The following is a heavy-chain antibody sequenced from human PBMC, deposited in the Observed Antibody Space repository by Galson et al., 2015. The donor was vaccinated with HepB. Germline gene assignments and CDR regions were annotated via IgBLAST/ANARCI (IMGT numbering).Heavy chain of an antibody. CDR1: GGSINSGDYH. CDR2: INYRGTT. V-gene: IGHV4-30-4*01. D-gene: IGHD3-3*01. J-gene: IGHJ6*02. Sequence: TLSLTCTVSGGSINSGDYHWSWIRQPPGKGLEWIGYINYRGTTYYNPSLKSRVTMSVDTSQNQFSLRLSSVTAADTAVYYCARSPFYDSWSGYYIAGTAGGMDVWGQGTTVTVSS. CDR3: ARSPFYDSWSGYYIAGTAGGMDV.